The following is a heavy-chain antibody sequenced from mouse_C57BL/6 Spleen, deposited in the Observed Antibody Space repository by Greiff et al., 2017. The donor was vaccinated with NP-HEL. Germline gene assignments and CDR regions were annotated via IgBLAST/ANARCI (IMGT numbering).Heavy chain of an antibody. CDR3: TSGSSYWYFDV. D-gene: IGHD1-1*01. Sequence: EVKLVESGAELVRPGASVKLSCTASGFNIKDYYMHWVKQRPEQGLEWIGRIDPEDGDTEYAPKFQGKATITADTSSNTAYLQLSSLTSEDTAVYCCTSGSSYWYFDVWGTGTTVTVSS. V-gene: IGHV14-1*01. CDR1: GFNIKDYY. CDR2: IDPEDGDT. J-gene: IGHJ1*03.